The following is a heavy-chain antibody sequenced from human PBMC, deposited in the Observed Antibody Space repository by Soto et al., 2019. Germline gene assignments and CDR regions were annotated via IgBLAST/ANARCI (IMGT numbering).Heavy chain of an antibody. Sequence: GESLKISCETSGYDFTRNWIGWVRQRPGKRLQWVGLVYPRGSDTRYSPSFRGHVSMSADESVRTAYLQWTSLEASDTAIYYCARQFCTTTACSMYFDNWGQGTPVTVSS. J-gene: IGHJ4*02. V-gene: IGHV5-51*01. CDR1: GYDFTRNW. CDR3: ARQFCTTTACSMYFDN. D-gene: IGHD2-8*01. CDR2: VYPRGSDT.